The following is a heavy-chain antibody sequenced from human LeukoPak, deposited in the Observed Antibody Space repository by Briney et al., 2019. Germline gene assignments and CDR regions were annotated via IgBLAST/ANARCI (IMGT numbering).Heavy chain of an antibody. J-gene: IGHJ3*02. V-gene: IGHV1-69*06. CDR1: GGTFSSYA. CDR3: ARERRGDYVAFDI. CDR2: IIPIFGTA. D-gene: IGHD4-17*01. Sequence: SVKVSCKASGGTFSSYAISWVRQAPGQGLEWMGGIIPIFGTANYAQKFQGRVTITADKSTSTAYMGLSSLRSEDTAVYYCARERRGDYVAFDIWGQGTMVTVSS.